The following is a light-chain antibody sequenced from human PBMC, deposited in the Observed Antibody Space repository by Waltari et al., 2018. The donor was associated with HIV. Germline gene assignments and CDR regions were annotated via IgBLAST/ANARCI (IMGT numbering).Light chain of an antibody. CDR3: QQYYSSLPT. J-gene: IGKJ1*01. CDR1: QSVLDSSNNKNC. Sequence: DIVMTQSLDSLDASLGELVTINCKDSQSVLDSSNNKNCLGWYQQKPGQPPKLIIYWASTRESGVPDRFSGSGSGTDFNLTISSLQAEDVAVYYCQQYYSSLPTFGQGTKVESK. CDR2: WAS. V-gene: IGKV4-1*01.